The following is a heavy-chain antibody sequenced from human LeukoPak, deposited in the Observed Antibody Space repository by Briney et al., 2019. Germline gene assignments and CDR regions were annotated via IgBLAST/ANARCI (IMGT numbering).Heavy chain of an antibody. CDR2: ISSSSSYI. CDR1: GFTFSSYS. CDR3: ARDGPDLNFGVVIEPFDY. D-gene: IGHD3-3*01. V-gene: IGHV3-21*01. J-gene: IGHJ4*02. Sequence: GGSLRLSCAASGFTFSSYSMTWVRQAPGKGLEWVSSISSSSSYIYYADSVKGRFTISRDNAKNSLYLQMNSLRAEDTAVYYCARDGPDLNFGVVIEPFDYWGQGTLVTVSS.